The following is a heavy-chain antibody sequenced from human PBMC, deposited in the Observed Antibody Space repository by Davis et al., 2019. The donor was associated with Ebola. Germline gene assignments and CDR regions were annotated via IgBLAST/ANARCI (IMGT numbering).Heavy chain of an antibody. J-gene: IGHJ3*02. V-gene: IGHV4-59*01. Sequence: MPSETLSLTCTVSGGSISSYYWSWIRQPPGKGLEWIGYIYYSGSTNYNPSLKSRVTISVDTSKNQFSLKLSSVTAADTAVYYCASTVTTNDGASDIWGQGTMVTVSS. CDR3: ASTVTTNDGASDI. D-gene: IGHD4-17*01. CDR1: GGSISSYY. CDR2: IYYSGST.